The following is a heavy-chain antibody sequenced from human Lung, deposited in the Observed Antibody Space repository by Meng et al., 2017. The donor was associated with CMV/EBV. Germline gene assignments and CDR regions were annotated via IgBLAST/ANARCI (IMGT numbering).Heavy chain of an antibody. CDR3: ATSPDGPAGFDY. CDR1: GGSFSGHY. D-gene: IGHD2-2*01. V-gene: IGHV4-34*01. CDR2: IYHTGVT. J-gene: IGHJ4*02. Sequence: XXXLTXGAYGGSFSGHYRSWIRQSPGKGLEWIGEIYHTGVTNYHPSLKSRVTISLDTSKMQFSLKLTSVTAADTAVYYCATSPDGPAGFDYWGQGVLVTVSS.